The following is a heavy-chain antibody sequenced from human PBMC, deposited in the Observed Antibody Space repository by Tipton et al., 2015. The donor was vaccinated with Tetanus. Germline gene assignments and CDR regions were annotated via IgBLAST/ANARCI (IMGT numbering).Heavy chain of an antibody. Sequence: QMQLVQSGAEVKKPGASVKVSCKASGYTFTGYYMYWVRQAPGQGIEWMGWIDPNSGGTVYAQKFQGRVTMTRDTSISTAYMELRSLRSDDTAVYYCARDRGDYIYYGMDVWGPGTTVTVS. CDR3: ARDRGDYIYYGMDV. CDR1: GYTFTGYY. CDR2: IDPNSGGT. V-gene: IGHV1-2*02. J-gene: IGHJ6*02. D-gene: IGHD3-22*01.